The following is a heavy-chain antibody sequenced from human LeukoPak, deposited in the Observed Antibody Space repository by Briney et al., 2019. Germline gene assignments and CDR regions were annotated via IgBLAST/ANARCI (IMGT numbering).Heavy chain of an antibody. J-gene: IGHJ5*02. CDR3: ARLYYDFWSGYRHWFDP. Sequence: PSETLSLTCTVSGGSISSYYWSWIRQPPGKGLEWIGYIYTSGSTNYNPSLKGRVTISVDTSKNQFSLKLSSVTAADTAVYYCARLYYDFWSGYRHWFDPWGQGTLVTVSS. CDR2: IYTSGST. CDR1: GGSISSYY. D-gene: IGHD3-3*01. V-gene: IGHV4-4*09.